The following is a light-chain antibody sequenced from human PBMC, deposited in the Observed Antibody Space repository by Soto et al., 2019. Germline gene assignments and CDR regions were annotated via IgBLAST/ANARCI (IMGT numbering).Light chain of an antibody. Sequence: SVLPQPASVSVSPGQSITISCTGSSSDVGDYNYVSWYQQHPGKAPKLMIYDVSNRPPGVSNRFSGSKSGSTASLTISGLQAEDEADYYCSSYTSSGTLVFGTGTKVTVL. CDR1: SSDVGDYNY. CDR2: DVS. V-gene: IGLV2-14*01. J-gene: IGLJ1*01. CDR3: SSYTSSGTLV.